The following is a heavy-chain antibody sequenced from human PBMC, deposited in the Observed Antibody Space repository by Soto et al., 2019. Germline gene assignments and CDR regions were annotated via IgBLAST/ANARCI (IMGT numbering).Heavy chain of an antibody. CDR2: INSDGSST. J-gene: IGHJ5*02. D-gene: IGHD1-26*01. CDR1: GFTFSSYW. CDR3: ARGISGGKNWFDP. V-gene: IGHV3-74*01. Sequence: GGSLRLSCAASGFTFSSYWTHWVRQAPGKGLVWVSRINSDGSSTSYADSVKGRFTISRDNAKNTLYLQMNSLRAEDTAVYYCARGISGGKNWFDPWGQGTLVTVSS.